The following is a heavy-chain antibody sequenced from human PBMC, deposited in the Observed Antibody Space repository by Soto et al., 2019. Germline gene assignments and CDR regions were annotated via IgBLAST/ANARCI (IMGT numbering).Heavy chain of an antibody. CDR2: IYPGDSDT. V-gene: IGHV5-51*01. J-gene: IGHJ4*02. CDR3: PSATERGGVIVRGRFDY. CDR1: GYSFTSYL. D-gene: IGHD3-16*02. Sequence: GASLKICCKGAGYSFTSYLIGWVRQMPGKGLELVWIIYPGDSDTRYSPSFQGQVTISADKSISTAYLQWSSRKASDTAMYCCPSATERGGVIVRGRFDYWGQGTLVTVSS.